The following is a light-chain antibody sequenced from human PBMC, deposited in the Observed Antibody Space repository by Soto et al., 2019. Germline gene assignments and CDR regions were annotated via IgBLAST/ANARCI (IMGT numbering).Light chain of an antibody. CDR2: DAS. CDR3: QQYNFYSRT. CDR1: QSISSW. J-gene: IGKJ1*01. Sequence: DIQMTQSPSTLSASVGDRVTITCRASQSISSWLAWYQQKPEKAPKLLIYDASSLESVVPSRCSGSGSGTEFSITISILQPDDFATFCCQQYNFYSRTFGQGTKVDIK. V-gene: IGKV1-5*01.